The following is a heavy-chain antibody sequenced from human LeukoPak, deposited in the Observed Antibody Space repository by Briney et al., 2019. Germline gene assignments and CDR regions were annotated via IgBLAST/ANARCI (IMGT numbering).Heavy chain of an antibody. Sequence: GASVKVSCKASGYTFTGDYMHWVRQAPGQGLEWMGWINPNSGGTNYAQKFQGRVTMTRDTSISTAYMELSRLRSDDTAVYYCARGDCSSTSCYIINWFDPWGQGTLVTVSS. V-gene: IGHV1-2*02. J-gene: IGHJ5*02. CDR3: ARGDCSSTSCYIINWFDP. CDR2: INPNSGGT. CDR1: GYTFTGDY. D-gene: IGHD2-2*01.